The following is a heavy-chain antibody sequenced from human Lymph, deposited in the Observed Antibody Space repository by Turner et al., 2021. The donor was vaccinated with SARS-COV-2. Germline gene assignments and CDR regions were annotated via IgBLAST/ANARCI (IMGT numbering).Heavy chain of an antibody. CDR3: ARGPPDFPYYFDY. V-gene: IGHV3-21*01. J-gene: IGHJ4*02. D-gene: IGHD2-21*02. Sequence: EVQLVESGGGLVKPGGSLSLSCSASGFTFSSYSMNWVRQAPGKGLGWVSSITCTSSYIYYADSVKGRFTISRDNAKNSLYLQMNSLRAEDTAVYYCARGPPDFPYYFDYWGQGTLVTVSS. CDR2: ITCTSSYI. CDR1: GFTFSSYS.